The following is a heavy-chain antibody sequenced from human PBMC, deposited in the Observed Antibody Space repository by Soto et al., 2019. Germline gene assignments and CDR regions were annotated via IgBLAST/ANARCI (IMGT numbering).Heavy chain of an antibody. J-gene: IGHJ6*02. CDR1: GGTFSSYA. V-gene: IGHV1-69*05. CDR2: IIPIFGTT. CDR3: ARHWSGDGCSLGPNYHYGMDV. D-gene: IGHD3-3*01. Sequence: QVQLVQSGAEVKKPGSSVRVSCKASGGTFSSYALSWVRQAPGQGLEWMGGIIPIFGTTNYAQKFQDRVTXTXXXPXXTAFMELSSLRSADTAVYYCARHWSGDGCSLGPNYHYGMDVWGHGTTVTVSS.